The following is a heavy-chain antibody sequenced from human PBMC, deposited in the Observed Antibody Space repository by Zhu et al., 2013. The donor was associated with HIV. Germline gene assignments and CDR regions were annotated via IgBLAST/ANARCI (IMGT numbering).Heavy chain of an antibody. D-gene: IGHD6-13*01. CDR3: TRGRIGQQDY. J-gene: IGHJ4*02. V-gene: IGHV1-2*02. Sequence: QVQLVQSGAEVKKPGASVKVSCKASGYTFTSYGISWVRQAPGQGLQWMGWINPNSGGTNYAQKFQGRVTMTRDTSVSTAYMELSRLRSDDTAVYYCTRGRIGQQDYWGQGTLVTVSS. CDR1: GYTFTSYG. CDR2: INPNSGGT.